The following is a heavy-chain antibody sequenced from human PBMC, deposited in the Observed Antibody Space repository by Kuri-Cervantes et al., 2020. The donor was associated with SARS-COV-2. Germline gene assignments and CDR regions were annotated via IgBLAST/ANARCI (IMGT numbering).Heavy chain of an antibody. V-gene: IGHV3-48*04. J-gene: IGHJ4*02. CDR1: GFTFSSYS. CDR2: IGNTDSTT. Sequence: GESLKISCAASGFTFSSYSMNWVRQAPGEGLEWLSYIGNTDSTTYYADSVKGRFTISRDNAKNLLYLQMNSLRAEDTALYYCARDLSQYGDPGFDFWGQGTLVTVSS. CDR3: ARDLSQYGDPGFDF. D-gene: IGHD4-17*01.